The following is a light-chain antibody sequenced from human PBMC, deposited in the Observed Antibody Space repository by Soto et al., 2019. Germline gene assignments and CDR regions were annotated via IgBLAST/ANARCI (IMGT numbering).Light chain of an antibody. V-gene: IGKV1-5*03. CDR3: PQYNSQSWT. CDR2: KAS. J-gene: IGKJ1*01. CDR1: QTISSW. Sequence: DIRMTQSPSTLSGSVGDRVTITCRASQTISSWLAWYQQKPGKAPKLLIYKASTLKSGVPSRFSGSGSGTEFTLTISSLQPDDFATYYYPQYNSQSWTFGQGTKVDI.